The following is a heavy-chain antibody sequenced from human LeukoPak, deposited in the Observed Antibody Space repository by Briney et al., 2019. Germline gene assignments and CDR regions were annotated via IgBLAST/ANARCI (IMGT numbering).Heavy chain of an antibody. CDR1: GFTFSGFA. CDR3: ARAGSHWHYVY. D-gene: IGHD3-10*01. CDR2: IKQGGGET. Sequence: GGSLRLSCAASGFTFSGFALSWVRQSPTKGLEWVANIKQGGGETYYADSVKGRFTISRDNAKNSLSLQMNNLRVEDTAVYCCARAGSHWHYVYWGQGTVVTVSS. V-gene: IGHV3-7*01. J-gene: IGHJ4*02.